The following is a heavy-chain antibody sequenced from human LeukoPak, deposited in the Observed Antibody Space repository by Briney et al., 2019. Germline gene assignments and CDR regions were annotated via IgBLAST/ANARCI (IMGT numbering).Heavy chain of an antibody. CDR2: ISSSGSTI. CDR3: ARDYYDILTGYSIRRYGVDV. J-gene: IGHJ6*04. V-gene: IGHV3-48*03. Sequence: GGSLRLSCAVSGFTFSSYEMNWVRQAPGKGLEWVSYISSSGSTIYYADSVKGRFTISRDNAKDSLYLQMNSLRVEDTAVYYCARDYYDILTGYSIRRYGVDVWGKGTTVTVSS. CDR1: GFTFSSYE. D-gene: IGHD3-9*01.